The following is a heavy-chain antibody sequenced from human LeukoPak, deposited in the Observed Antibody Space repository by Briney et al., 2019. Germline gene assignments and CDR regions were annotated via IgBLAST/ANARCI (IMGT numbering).Heavy chain of an antibody. Sequence: GGSLRLSCAASGFTVSTNYMSWVRQAPGKGLDWVSVIYTGGSTYYTDSVKGRFTISRDDSKNTLYLQMNSLRAEDTAVYYCAKAYSGYDILGYWGQGTLVTVSS. J-gene: IGHJ4*02. CDR1: GFTVSTNY. CDR3: AKAYSGYDILGY. V-gene: IGHV3-66*01. CDR2: IYTGGST. D-gene: IGHD5-12*01.